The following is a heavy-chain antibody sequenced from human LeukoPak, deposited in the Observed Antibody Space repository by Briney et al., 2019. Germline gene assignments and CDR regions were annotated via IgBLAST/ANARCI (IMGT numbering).Heavy chain of an antibody. V-gene: IGHV1-18*01. Sequence: GASVKVSCKASGYTFTSYGISWVRQAPGQGLEWMGWISAYNGNTNYAQKLQGRVTMTTDTSTSTAYMELRSLRSDDTAVYYCARDRGGAYDFWSGYYTGYFDYWGQGTLVPVSS. J-gene: IGHJ4*02. D-gene: IGHD3-3*01. CDR2: ISAYNGNT. CDR3: ARDRGGAYDFWSGYYTGYFDY. CDR1: GYTFTSYG.